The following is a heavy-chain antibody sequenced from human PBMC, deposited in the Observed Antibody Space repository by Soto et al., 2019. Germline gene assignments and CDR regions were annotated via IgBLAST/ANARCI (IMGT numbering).Heavy chain of an antibody. CDR2: IYPATGDT. J-gene: IGHJ4*02. V-gene: IGHV1-2*02. Sequence: QVQLVQSGAEMKSPGSSVKVSCKATGYIFIGSYLHWIRQAPGQGPEWMGSIYPATGDTDYAQTYQGRVILTGDTAIGTAYMELKWLTFDDTGMYYCARGRSEWGQGTLVTVSS. CDR3: ARGRSE. CDR1: GYIFIGSY.